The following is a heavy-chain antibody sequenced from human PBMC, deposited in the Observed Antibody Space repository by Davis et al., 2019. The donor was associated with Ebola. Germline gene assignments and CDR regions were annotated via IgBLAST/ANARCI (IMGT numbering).Heavy chain of an antibody. J-gene: IGHJ4*02. CDR1: GFTVSSNY. V-gene: IGHV3-71*01. D-gene: IGHD1/OR15-1a*01. CDR3: VTENWYRFES. CDR2: IRRKVYGGTT. Sequence: PGGSLRLSCAASGFTVSSNYMSWVRQAPGKGLEWVGFIRRKVYGGTTEYAASVKGRFTISRDDSKSIAYLQMNSLRTEDTAVYYCVTENWYRFESWGQGTLVTVSS.